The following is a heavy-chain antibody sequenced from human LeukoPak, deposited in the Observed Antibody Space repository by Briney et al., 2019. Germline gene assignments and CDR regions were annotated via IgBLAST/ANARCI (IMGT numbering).Heavy chain of an antibody. J-gene: IGHJ4*02. Sequence: ASVKVSCKASGYTFTSYGISRVRQAPGQGLEWMGWISAYNGNTNYAQKLQGRVTMTTDTSTSTAYMELRSLRSDDTAVYYCARESGGITMIVVVLDYWGQGTLVTVSS. V-gene: IGHV1-18*01. D-gene: IGHD3-22*01. CDR1: GYTFTSYG. CDR2: ISAYNGNT. CDR3: ARESGGITMIVVVLDY.